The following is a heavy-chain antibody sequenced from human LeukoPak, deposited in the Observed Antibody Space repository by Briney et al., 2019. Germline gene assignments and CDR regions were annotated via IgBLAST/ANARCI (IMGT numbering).Heavy chain of an antibody. CDR2: TSYDGSNK. J-gene: IGHJ4*02. V-gene: IGHV3-30-3*01. CDR1: GFTFSSYA. CDR3: ARGEDSSGYYFLLVFDY. D-gene: IGHD3-22*01. Sequence: PGGSLRLSCAASGFTFSSYAMHWVRQAPGKGLEWVAVTSYDGSNKYYADSVKGRFTISRDNSKNTLYLQMNSLRAEDTAVYYCARGEDSSGYYFLLVFDYWGQGTLVTVSS.